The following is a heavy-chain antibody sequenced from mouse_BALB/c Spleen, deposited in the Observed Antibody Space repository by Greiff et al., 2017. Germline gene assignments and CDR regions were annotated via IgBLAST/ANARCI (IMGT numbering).Heavy chain of an antibody. V-gene: IGHV2-9*02. J-gene: IGHJ4*01. CDR1: GFSLTSYG. D-gene: IGHD1-1*01. CDR3: ARDRYYGSRNYAMDY. Sequence: VHLVESGPGLVAPSQSLSITCTVSGFSLTSYGVHWVRQPPGKGLEWLGVIWAGGSTNYNSALMSRLSISKDNSKSQVFLKMNSLQTDDTAMYYCARDRYYGSRNYAMDYWGQGTSVTVAS. CDR2: IWAGGST.